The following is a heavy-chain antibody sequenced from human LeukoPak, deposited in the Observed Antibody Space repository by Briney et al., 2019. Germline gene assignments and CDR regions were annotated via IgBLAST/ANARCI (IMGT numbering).Heavy chain of an antibody. Sequence: VASVKVSCKASGYTFTSYYMHWVRQAPGQGLEWMGIINPSGGSTSYAQKFQGRVTMTRDMSSSTVYMELSSLRSEDTAVYYCASISNYAPGGYYYMDVWGKGTTVTVSS. D-gene: IGHD4-11*01. CDR1: GYTFTSYY. V-gene: IGHV1-46*01. CDR2: INPSGGST. CDR3: ASISNYAPGGYYYMDV. J-gene: IGHJ6*03.